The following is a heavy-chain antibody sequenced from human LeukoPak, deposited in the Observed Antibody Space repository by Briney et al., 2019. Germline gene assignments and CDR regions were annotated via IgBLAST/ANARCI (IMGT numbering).Heavy chain of an antibody. CDR1: GGSISSGGYS. CDR3: ARGRDGYNYDY. V-gene: IGHV4-30-4*07. CDR2: IYYSGST. D-gene: IGHD5-24*01. Sequence: SETLSLTCAVSGGSISSGGYSWSWIRQPPGKGLEWIGYIYYSGSTYYNPSLKSRVTISVDTSKNQFSLKLSSVTAADTAVYYCARGRDGYNYDYWGQGTLVTVSS. J-gene: IGHJ4*02.